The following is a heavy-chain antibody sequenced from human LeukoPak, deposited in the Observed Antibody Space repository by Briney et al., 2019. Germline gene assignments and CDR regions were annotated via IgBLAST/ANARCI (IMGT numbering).Heavy chain of an antibody. V-gene: IGHV1-58*02. J-gene: IGHJ1*01. Sequence: EASVKVSCKASGFTFTSSAKQWVRQARGQRLEWIGWIVVGSGNRNYAQKFQERVSITRDMSTGTAYMELSSLRSEDTAVYFCAAGTSGRPEYFQHWGQGTLVTVSS. CDR1: GFTFTSSA. CDR3: AAGTSGRPEYFQH. D-gene: IGHD1-14*01. CDR2: IVVGSGNR.